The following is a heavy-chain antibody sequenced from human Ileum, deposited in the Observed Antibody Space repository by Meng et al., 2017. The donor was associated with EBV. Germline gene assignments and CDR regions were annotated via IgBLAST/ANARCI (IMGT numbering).Heavy chain of an antibody. D-gene: IGHD6-19*01. CDR3: ARVGQWLPIDY. Sequence: QVRLQGSGPGLVKPSGTLSLTLAASGGSIRSSNWWSWVRQPPGKGLEWIGEIYHSGSTNYNPSLKSRVTISVDKSKNQFSLNLSSVTAADTAVYYCARVGQWLPIDYWGQGTLVTVSS. CDR2: IYHSGST. J-gene: IGHJ4*01. CDR1: GGSIRSSNW. V-gene: IGHV4-4*02.